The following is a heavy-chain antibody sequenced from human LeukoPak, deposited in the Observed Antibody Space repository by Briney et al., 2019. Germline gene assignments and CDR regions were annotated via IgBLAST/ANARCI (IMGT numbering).Heavy chain of an antibody. V-gene: IGHV3-48*03. D-gene: IGHD3-3*01. CDR3: ARGRDDYYFYY. CDR1: GFSFSGYE. CDR2: ISRSGTII. J-gene: IGHJ4*02. Sequence: AGGSLRLSCAASGFSFSGYEMNWVRQAPGKGLEWVSYISRSGTIISYADSVRGRLTISRDNAKNSLYLQMNSLRAEDTAVYYCARGRDDYYFYYWGQVTLVTVSS.